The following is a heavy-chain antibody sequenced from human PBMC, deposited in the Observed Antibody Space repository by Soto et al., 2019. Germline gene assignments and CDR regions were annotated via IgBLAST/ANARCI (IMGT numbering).Heavy chain of an antibody. CDR3: AAPRDEYGSGISWFTYGMDV. J-gene: IGHJ6*02. V-gene: IGHV3-23*01. CDR2: LNGAGGST. CDR1: GFTLSDYA. Sequence: GGSLRLACLASGFTLSDYAMTGVRHVPGRGLEWVSSLNGAGGSTYYADSVRGRFTISRDNSQNTLFLQMNRLTVDDTAIYYCAAPRDEYGSGISWFTYGMDVWGQGTTVTVSS. D-gene: IGHD3-10*01.